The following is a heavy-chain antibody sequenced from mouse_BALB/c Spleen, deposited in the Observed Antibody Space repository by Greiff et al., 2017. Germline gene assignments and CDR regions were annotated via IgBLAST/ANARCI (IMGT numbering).Heavy chain of an antibody. CDR3: ARGSGYGYFDY. CDR1: GYTFSSYW. Sequence: QVQLQQSGAELMKPGASVKISCKATGYTFSSYWIEWVKQRPGHGLEWIGEILPGSGSTNYNEKFKGKATFTADTSSNTAYMQLSSLTSEDSAVYYCARGSGYGYFDYWGQGTTLTVSS. J-gene: IGHJ2*01. D-gene: IGHD3-1*01. V-gene: IGHV1-9*01. CDR2: ILPGSGST.